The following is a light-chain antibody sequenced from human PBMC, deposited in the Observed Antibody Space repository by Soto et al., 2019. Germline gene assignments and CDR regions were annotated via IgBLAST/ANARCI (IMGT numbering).Light chain of an antibody. CDR2: DVT. CDR3: SSYTSNTTLYV. CDR1: SSDVGAYNY. V-gene: IGLV2-14*01. Sequence: QSVLTQPASVSGSPGQSIAISCTGTSSDVGAYNYVSWYQQHPGKVPKLVIYDVTNRPSGVSDRFSGSKSGNTASLTISGLQAEDEVDYSCSSYTSNTTLYVFGTGTKVTDL. J-gene: IGLJ1*01.